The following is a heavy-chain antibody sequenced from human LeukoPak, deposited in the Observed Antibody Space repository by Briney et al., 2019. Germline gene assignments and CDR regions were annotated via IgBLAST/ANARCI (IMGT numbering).Heavy chain of an antibody. D-gene: IGHD4-17*01. CDR2: INPNSGGT. V-gene: IGHV1-2*04. Sequence: ASVKVSCKASGYTFTGYYIHWVRQAPGQGLEWMGWINPNSGGTNYAQKFQGWVTMTRDTSISTAYMELSRLRSDDTAVYYCARRRILGDYIFDYWGQGTLVTVSS. CDR3: ARRRILGDYIFDY. CDR1: GYTFTGYY. J-gene: IGHJ4*02.